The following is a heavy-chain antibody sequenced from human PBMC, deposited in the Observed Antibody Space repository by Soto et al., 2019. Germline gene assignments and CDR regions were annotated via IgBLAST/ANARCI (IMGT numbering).Heavy chain of an antibody. Sequence: QVHLVQSGAEVKKPGSSVKVSCQASGSTFSSYTVSWVRQAPGQGLEWMGRITPVLGVTNYAPKFMGRVTISGDKSKMTSYMETGSLRSGHTAVYYCARRRFWGAYCYSTYYYGMDVWGQGATVTVSS. J-gene: IGHJ6*02. CDR3: ARRRFWGAYCYSTYYYGMDV. CDR1: GSTFSSYT. CDR2: ITPVLGVT. V-gene: IGHV1-69*02. D-gene: IGHD2-21*02.